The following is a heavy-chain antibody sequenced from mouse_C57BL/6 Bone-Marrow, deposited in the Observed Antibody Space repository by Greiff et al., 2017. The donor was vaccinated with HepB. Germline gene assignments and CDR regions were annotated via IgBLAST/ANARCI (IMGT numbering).Heavy chain of an antibody. J-gene: IGHJ4*01. CDR3: AREGYDYAMDY. V-gene: IGHV5-16*01. CDR1: GFTFSDYY. D-gene: IGHD2-2*01. CDR2: INYDGSST. Sequence: DVQLVESEGGLVQPGSSMKLSCTASGFTFSDYYMAWVRQVPEKGLEWVANINYDGSSTYYLDSLKSRFIISRDNAKNILYLQMSSLKSEDTATYYCAREGYDYAMDYWGQGTSVTVSS.